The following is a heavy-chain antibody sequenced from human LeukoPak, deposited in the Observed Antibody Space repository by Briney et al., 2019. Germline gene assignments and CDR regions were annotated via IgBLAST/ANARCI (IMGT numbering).Heavy chain of an antibody. D-gene: IGHD4-23*01. Sequence: SVKVSCKASGGTFSSYAISWVRQAPGQGLEWMGRIIPILGIANYAQKFQGRVTITADKSTSTAYMELSSLRSEDTAVYYCAREEGDDYGGNSIIYYYYGMDVWGQGTTVTVSS. CDR3: AREEGDDYGGNSIIYYYYGMDV. V-gene: IGHV1-69*04. CDR1: GGTFSSYA. J-gene: IGHJ6*02. CDR2: IIPILGIA.